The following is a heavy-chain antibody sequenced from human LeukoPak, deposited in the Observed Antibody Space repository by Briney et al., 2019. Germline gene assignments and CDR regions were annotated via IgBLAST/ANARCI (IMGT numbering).Heavy chain of an antibody. J-gene: IGHJ4*02. D-gene: IGHD2-2*02. CDR2: IDSGGYT. V-gene: IGHV3-66*02. Sequence: PGGSLRLSCAASGFTVSSNYMSWVRQAPGKGLEWVSLIDSGGYTYYADSVKGRFTISRDNSKNTLYLQMNSLRDEDTAVYYCAREARYSHYFDYWGQGTLVTVSS. CDR3: AREARYSHYFDY. CDR1: GFTVSSNY.